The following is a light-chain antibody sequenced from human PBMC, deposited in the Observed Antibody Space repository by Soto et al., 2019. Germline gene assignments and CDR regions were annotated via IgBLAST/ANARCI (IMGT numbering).Light chain of an antibody. J-gene: IGKJ5*01. CDR3: QQAKSFPP. V-gene: IGKV1-12*01. CDR2: AAS. Sequence: IQMPQSPSTLSATVGDRVTIPCRASQSSSSWLAWYQQKPGEAPKLLIYAASSLQSGVPSRFSGRGSGTDFTLTISSLQPEDFATYYCQQAKSFPPFGQGTRLEI. CDR1: QSSSSW.